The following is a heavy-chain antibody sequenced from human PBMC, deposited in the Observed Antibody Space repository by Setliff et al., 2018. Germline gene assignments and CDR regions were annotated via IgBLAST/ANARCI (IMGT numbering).Heavy chain of an antibody. CDR3: SRLVRYCTRTTCQRASGAES. CDR2: ISTYTGNT. J-gene: IGHJ4*02. Sequence: GASVKVSCKASGYTFSSYGITWVRQAPGQGLEWMGWISTYTGNTNYAQKLQGRVTMTTDTSTSTAYLELRSLTSDDTAVYYCSRLVRYCTRTTCQRASGAESWGQGSLVTVSS. V-gene: IGHV1-18*01. D-gene: IGHD2-2*01. CDR1: GYTFSSYG.